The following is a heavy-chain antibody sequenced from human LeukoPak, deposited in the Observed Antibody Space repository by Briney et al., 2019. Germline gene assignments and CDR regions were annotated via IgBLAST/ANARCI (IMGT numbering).Heavy chain of an antibody. CDR1: GVSINSYY. CDR3: ARDKFVYAYYFDY. J-gene: IGHJ4*02. Sequence: KPSETLSLICTVSGVSINSYYWSWIRQPAGKGLEWIGRIYSSGNTNYNPSLKSRVTMSVDTSRNQFSLKLNSVTAADTAVYYCARDKFVYAYYFDYWGQGTLVTVSS. CDR2: IYSSGNT. V-gene: IGHV4-4*07. D-gene: IGHD5/OR15-5a*01.